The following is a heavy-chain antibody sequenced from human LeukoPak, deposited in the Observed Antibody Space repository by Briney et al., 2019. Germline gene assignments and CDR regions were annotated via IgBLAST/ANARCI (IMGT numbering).Heavy chain of an antibody. CDR3: ARDPGYCSGGSCYTDY. J-gene: IGHJ4*02. V-gene: IGHV3-30*03. D-gene: IGHD2-15*01. CDR2: MSYDGSDK. Sequence: PGRSLRLSCAASGFTFSSYGMHWVRQAPGKGLEWVAAMSYDGSDKFYADSVKGRFTISRDNSKNTLYLQMNSLRSDDTAVYYCARDPGYCSGGSCYTDYWGQGTLVTVSS. CDR1: GFTFSSYG.